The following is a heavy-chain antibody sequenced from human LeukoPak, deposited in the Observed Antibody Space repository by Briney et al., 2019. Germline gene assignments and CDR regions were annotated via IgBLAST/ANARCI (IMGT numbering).Heavy chain of an antibody. J-gene: IGHJ4*02. Sequence: PSETLSLTCTVSGDSIREYYWSWIRQPPGKGLEWIGYVFYSGSTNYNPSLKSRVTTSVDTSKNQLSLKLSSVTAADTAVYYCARDLRSSGWSYYFDYWGQGTLVTVSS. D-gene: IGHD6-25*01. CDR3: ARDLRSSGWSYYFDY. CDR1: GDSIREYY. CDR2: VFYSGST. V-gene: IGHV4-59*01.